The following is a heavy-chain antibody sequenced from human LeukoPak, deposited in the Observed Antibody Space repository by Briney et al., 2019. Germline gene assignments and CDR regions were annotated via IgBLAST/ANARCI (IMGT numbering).Heavy chain of an antibody. CDR1: GASISSYY. V-gene: IGHV4-59*12. Sequence: SETLSLTCTVSGASISSYYWSWIRRPPGKGLEWIGYIYYSGSTNYNPSLKSRVTMSVDTSKNQFSLKLSSVTAADTAVYYCAADYDSSGYRYAFDIWGQGTMVTVSS. D-gene: IGHD3-22*01. J-gene: IGHJ3*02. CDR2: IYYSGST. CDR3: AADYDSSGYRYAFDI.